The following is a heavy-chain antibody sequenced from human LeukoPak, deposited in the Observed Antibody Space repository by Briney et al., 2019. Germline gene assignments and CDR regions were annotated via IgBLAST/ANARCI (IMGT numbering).Heavy chain of an antibody. V-gene: IGHV3-9*01. D-gene: IGHD6-13*01. Sequence: GGSLRLSCAASGFTFDDYAMHWVRQAPGKGLEWVSGISWNSGSIGYADSVKGRFTISRDNAKNSLYLQMNSLRAEDTALYYCAKGYSSSWYGRAVDYWGQGTLVTVSS. CDR2: ISWNSGSI. J-gene: IGHJ4*02. CDR3: AKGYSSSWYGRAVDY. CDR1: GFTFDDYA.